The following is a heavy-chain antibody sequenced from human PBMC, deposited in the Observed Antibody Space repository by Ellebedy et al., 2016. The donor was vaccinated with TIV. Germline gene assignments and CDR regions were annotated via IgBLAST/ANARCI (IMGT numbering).Heavy chain of an antibody. V-gene: IGHV1-69*13. CDR2: IIPIFGTA. J-gene: IGHJ4*02. CDR3: ARTYSSSGDFDY. Sequence: SVKVSCXASGGTFSSYAISWVRQAPGQGLEWMGGIIPIFGTANYAQKFQGRVTITADESTSTAYMELSSLRSEDTAVYYCARTYSSSGDFDYWGQGTLVTVSS. D-gene: IGHD6-6*01. CDR1: GGTFSSYA.